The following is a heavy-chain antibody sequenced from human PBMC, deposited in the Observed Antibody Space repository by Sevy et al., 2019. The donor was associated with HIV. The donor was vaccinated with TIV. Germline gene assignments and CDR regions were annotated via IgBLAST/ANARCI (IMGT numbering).Heavy chain of an antibody. Sequence: SETLSLTCAVYGGSFSGYYWSWIRQPPGKGLEWMGEINHSGSTNYNPSLKSRVTISVDTSKNQFSLKLSCVTAADTAVYYCTRHCSSTTCSHAFDIWGQGTMVTVSS. D-gene: IGHD2-2*01. CDR3: TRHCSSTTCSHAFDI. J-gene: IGHJ3*02. V-gene: IGHV4-34*01. CDR2: INHSGST. CDR1: GGSFSGYY.